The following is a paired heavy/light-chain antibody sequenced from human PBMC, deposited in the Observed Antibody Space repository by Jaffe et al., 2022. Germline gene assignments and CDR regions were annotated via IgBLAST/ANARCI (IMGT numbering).Light chain of an antibody. CDR1: SGSVSANHY. V-gene: IGLV8-61*01. J-gene: IGLJ2*01. CDR2: KTD. Sequence: TVVTQEASFSVSPGGTVTLTCALTSGSVSANHYPSWYQQTPGQPPRTLIYKTDIRSSGVPDRFSGTILGNRAALTVTGAQAEDESDYYCVLYLGSGIWVFGGGTKLTVL. CDR3: VLYLGSGIWV.
Heavy chain of an antibody. V-gene: IGHV3-7*05. Sequence: EVRLVESGGGLVQPGGSLRLSCVVSGFPSNKYWMSWVRQAPGKGLEWVANIKEDGTQKDYVDSVKGRFTISRDNAKNSVYLQMNNLRAEDTAVYYCGRVNFGEYWWGQGTLVSVSA. CDR1: GFPSNKYW. J-gene: IGHJ4*02. D-gene: IGHD4-17*01. CDR2: IKEDGTQK. CDR3: GRVNFGEYW.